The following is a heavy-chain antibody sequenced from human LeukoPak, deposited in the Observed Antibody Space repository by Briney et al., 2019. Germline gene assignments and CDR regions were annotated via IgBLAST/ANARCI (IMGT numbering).Heavy chain of an antibody. CDR3: AKDSGITMIAYFDY. Sequence: QAGGSLRLSCAASGFTFSSYGMHWVRQAPGKGLEWVAFIRYDGSNKYYADFVKGRFTISRDNSKNTLYLQMNSLRAEDTAVYYCAKDSGITMIAYFDYWGQGTLVTVSS. CDR2: IRYDGSNK. J-gene: IGHJ4*02. CDR1: GFTFSSYG. V-gene: IGHV3-30*02. D-gene: IGHD3-22*01.